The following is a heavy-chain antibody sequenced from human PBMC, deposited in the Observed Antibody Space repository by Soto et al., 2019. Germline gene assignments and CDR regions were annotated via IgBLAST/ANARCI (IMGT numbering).Heavy chain of an antibody. CDR3: ARVNTYYDYVWGSYLFDAFDI. Sequence: GPTRLKATERLTLTCTFSGFSLGTSGMCVSCSRHPPGKALELLALIDWDDDKYYSTSLKTRLTISKDTSKNQVVLTMTNMDPVDTATYYCARVNTYYDYVWGSYLFDAFDIWGQGTMVTASS. V-gene: IGHV2-70*01. D-gene: IGHD3-16*01. CDR1: GFSLGTSGMC. CDR2: IDWDDDK. J-gene: IGHJ3*02.